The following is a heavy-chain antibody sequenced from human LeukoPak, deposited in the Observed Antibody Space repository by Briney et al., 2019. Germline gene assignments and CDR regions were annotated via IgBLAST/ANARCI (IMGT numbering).Heavy chain of an antibody. CDR2: INPNSGGT. D-gene: IGHD1-26*01. Sequence: ASVTVSCKASGYTFTGYYMHWVRQAPGQGLEWMGWINPNSGGTNYAQKFQGRVTMTRDTSISTAYMELSRLRSDDTAVYYCARDRHLEAATVYWGQGTLVTVSS. CDR1: GYTFTGYY. CDR3: ARDRHLEAATVY. V-gene: IGHV1-2*02. J-gene: IGHJ4*02.